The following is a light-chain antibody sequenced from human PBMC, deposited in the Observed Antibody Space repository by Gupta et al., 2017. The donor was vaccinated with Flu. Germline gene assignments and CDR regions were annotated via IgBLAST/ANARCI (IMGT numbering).Light chain of an antibody. Sequence: QSVLPHPRSVSGSPGQSVTFSCTGTDSDIGGYYYVSWYQQNPDKAPKLIIFDVDKRPSGVPDRFSGSKSGNTASLTISGLQAEDEADYYGCSYAGSYTWVFGGGTKLTVL. CDR3: CSYAGSYTWV. V-gene: IGLV2-11*01. CDR1: DSDIGGYYY. J-gene: IGLJ3*02. CDR2: DVD.